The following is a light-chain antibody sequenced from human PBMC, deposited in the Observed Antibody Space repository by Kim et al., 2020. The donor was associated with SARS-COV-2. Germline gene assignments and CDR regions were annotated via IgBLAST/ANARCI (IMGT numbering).Light chain of an antibody. J-gene: IGKJ2*01. CDR1: QSVGKS. V-gene: IGKV3-15*01. CDR3: QQYSKWPYT. CDR2: GAF. Sequence: DIVMTQSPATLSVSPGERATLSCRASQSVGKSLAWYQQIRGRAPRLLMYGAFTRATGVPARFSGSGSGTDFTLTISSLQSEDFAVYFCQQYSKWPYTFCKGTKLEIK.